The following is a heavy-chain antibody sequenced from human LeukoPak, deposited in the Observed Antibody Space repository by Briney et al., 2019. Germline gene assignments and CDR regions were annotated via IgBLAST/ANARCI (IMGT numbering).Heavy chain of an antibody. CDR3: AKGVSGTYYAFDV. Sequence: SETLSLTCGVSGASVSSHFWSWIRQTPGMGLEWIGYTSNRGSTGYNPSLRSRVTISVDAPKNEVSLNVRSVSAADTAVYYCAKGVSGTYYAFDVWGQGRTV. CDR1: GASVSSHF. J-gene: IGHJ3*01. V-gene: IGHV4-59*02. D-gene: IGHD1-26*01. CDR2: TSNRGST.